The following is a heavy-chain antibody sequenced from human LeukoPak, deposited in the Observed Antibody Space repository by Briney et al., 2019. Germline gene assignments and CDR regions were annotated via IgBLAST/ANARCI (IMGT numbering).Heavy chain of an antibody. CDR2: INHSGST. CDR1: GGSFSGYY. Sequence: SETLSLTCAVYGGSFSGYYWSWIRQPPGKGLEWIGEINHSGSTNYNPSLKSRVTISVDTSKNQFSLKLSSVTAADTAVYYCARKGGRYYGSGSYLSNWFDPWGQGTLVTVSS. V-gene: IGHV4-34*01. CDR3: ARKGGRYYGSGSYLSNWFDP. J-gene: IGHJ5*02. D-gene: IGHD3-10*01.